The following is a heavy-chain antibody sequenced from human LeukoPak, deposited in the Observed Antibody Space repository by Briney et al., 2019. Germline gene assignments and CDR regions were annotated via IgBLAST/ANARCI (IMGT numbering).Heavy chain of an antibody. V-gene: IGHV3-48*03. CDR2: ISSSGSTI. J-gene: IGHJ3*02. CDR3: ARVLGRYFDWQADAFDI. Sequence: GGSLRLSCAASGFTFSSYEMNWVRQAPGKGLEWVSYISSSGSTIYYADSVKGRFTISRDNAKNSLYLQMNSLRAEDTAVYYCARVLGRYFDWQADAFDIWGQGTMVTVSS. CDR1: GFTFSSYE. D-gene: IGHD3-9*01.